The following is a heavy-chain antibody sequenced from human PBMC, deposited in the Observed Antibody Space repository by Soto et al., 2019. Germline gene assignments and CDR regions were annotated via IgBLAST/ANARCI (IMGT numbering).Heavy chain of an antibody. J-gene: IGHJ4*02. Sequence: TLSLTCTVSGGSISSSSYYWGWIRQPPGKGLEWIGSIYYSGSTYYNPSLKSRVTISVDTSKNQFSLKLSSVTAADTAVYYCARLTVAVTAILNDFDYWGQGTLVTVSS. CDR2: IYYSGST. CDR3: ARLTVAVTAILNDFDY. V-gene: IGHV4-39*01. CDR1: GGSISSSSYY. D-gene: IGHD2-21*02.